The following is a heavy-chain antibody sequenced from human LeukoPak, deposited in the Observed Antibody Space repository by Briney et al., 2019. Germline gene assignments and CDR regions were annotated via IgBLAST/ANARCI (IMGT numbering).Heavy chain of an antibody. CDR3: ARDSNPYCSSNSCYSAFDI. D-gene: IGHD2-2*01. V-gene: IGHV1-2*02. CDR1: RYTFIGYY. CDR2: INPNSGGT. J-gene: IGHJ3*02. Sequence: ASVKVSCKTSRYTFIGYYMHWVRQAPEQGREWMGWINPNSGGTNYAQKFQGRVNMTRDTSISTAYMELSRLRSDDTAVYYSARDSNPYCSSNSCYSAFDIWGQGTMVTVSS.